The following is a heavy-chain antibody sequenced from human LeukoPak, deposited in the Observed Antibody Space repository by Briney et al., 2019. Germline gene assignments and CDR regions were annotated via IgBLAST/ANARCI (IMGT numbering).Heavy chain of an antibody. V-gene: IGHV3-30*03. CDR1: GLTFSSYG. D-gene: IGHD4-17*01. J-gene: IGHJ4*02. Sequence: GGSLRLSCVVSGLTFSSYGIHWVRQAPGKGLEWVAVMSYDGSKKYYGDSVKGRFSISRDNSKNTVYLQMNSLRPDDTAVYYCARDRSLDYGDYEYWGQGTRVTVSS. CDR2: MSYDGSKK. CDR3: ARDRSLDYGDYEY.